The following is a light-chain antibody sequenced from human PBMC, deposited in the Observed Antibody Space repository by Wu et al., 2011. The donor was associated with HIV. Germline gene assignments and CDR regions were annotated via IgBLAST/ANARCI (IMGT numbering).Light chain of an antibody. CDR2: GAS. CDR3: HQSGSSPLT. Sequence: CRASQSVSSHLAWYQQKPGQAPRLLIYGASNRATDIPARVQWPRIGTDFSLIISSLEPEDFAVYFCHQSGSSPLTFGQGTRVEIK. J-gene: IGKJ1*01. V-gene: IGKV3-20*01. CDR1: QSVSSH.